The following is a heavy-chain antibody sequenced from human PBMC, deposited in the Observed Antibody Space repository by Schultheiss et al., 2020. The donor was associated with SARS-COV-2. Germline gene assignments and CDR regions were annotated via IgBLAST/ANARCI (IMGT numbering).Heavy chain of an antibody. D-gene: IGHD1-26*01. J-gene: IGHJ6*02. CDR2: ISATGDST. CDR3: ARDGGGSYYLSYYYYGMDV. V-gene: IGHV3-23*01. CDR1: GFTFSNFA. Sequence: GESLKISCAASGFTFSNFAMSWVRQPPGKGLQWVSGISATGDSTHTEDSVRGRFTISRDNSENTLYLQMNSLRAEDTAVYYCARDGGGSYYLSYYYYGMDVWGQGTTVTVSS.